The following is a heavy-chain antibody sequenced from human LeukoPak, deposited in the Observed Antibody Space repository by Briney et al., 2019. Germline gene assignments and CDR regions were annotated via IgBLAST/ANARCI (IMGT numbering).Heavy chain of an antibody. V-gene: IGHV3-21*01. D-gene: IGHD3-10*01. CDR2: ISSSSSYI. J-gene: IGHJ6*03. CDR3: ARAPYGNYYYYYMDV. Sequence: GGSLRLSCAASGFTFSSYSMNWVRQATGKGLEWVSSISSSSSYIYYADSVKGRFTISRDNAKNSLYLQMNSLRAEDTAVYYCARAPYGNYYYYYMDVWGKGTTVTVSS. CDR1: GFTFSSYS.